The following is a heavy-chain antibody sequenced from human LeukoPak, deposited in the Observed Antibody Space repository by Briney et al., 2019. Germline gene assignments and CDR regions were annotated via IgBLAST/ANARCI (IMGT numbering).Heavy chain of an antibody. CDR3: ARGEDYGDYFDY. D-gene: IGHD4-17*01. V-gene: IGHV3-53*01. CDR1: GFTVSSNY. CDR2: VYSGGST. J-gene: IGHJ4*02. Sequence: GGSLGLSCAVSGFTVSSNYMNWVRQAPGKGLEWVSVVYSGGSTYYADSVRGRFTISRDNSKNTLYLQMSSLRAEDTAVYYCARGEDYGDYFDYWGQGTLVTVSS.